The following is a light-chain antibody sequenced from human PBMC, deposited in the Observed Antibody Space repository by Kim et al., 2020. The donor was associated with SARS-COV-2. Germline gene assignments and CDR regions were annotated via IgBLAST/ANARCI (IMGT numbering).Light chain of an antibody. CDR3: QTWATGIRV. V-gene: IGLV4-69*02. Sequence: QPVLTQSPSVSASLGASVKLTCTLSSGHSHYAIAWLQQQPEKGLRHLMKLNSDGSHTKGDGIPDRFSGSSSGGERYLTISSLQSEDEADYYCQTWATGIRVFGGGTQLTVL. J-gene: IGLJ3*02. CDR2: LNSDGSH. CDR1: SGHSHYA.